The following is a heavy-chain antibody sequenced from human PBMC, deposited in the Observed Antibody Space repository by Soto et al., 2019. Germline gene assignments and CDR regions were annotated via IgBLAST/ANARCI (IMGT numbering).Heavy chain of an antibody. J-gene: IGHJ4*02. Sequence: QVQLVESGGGVVQPGRSLRLSCAASGFTFSSYGMHWVRQAPGKGLEWVAVIWYDGSNKYYADSVKGRFTISRDNSKNALYLQINSLRAEDTAVYYCARDGGAVRGSPVDYWGQGTLVTVSS. CDR2: IWYDGSNK. CDR3: ARDGGAVRGSPVDY. D-gene: IGHD3-10*01. V-gene: IGHV3-33*01. CDR1: GFTFSSYG.